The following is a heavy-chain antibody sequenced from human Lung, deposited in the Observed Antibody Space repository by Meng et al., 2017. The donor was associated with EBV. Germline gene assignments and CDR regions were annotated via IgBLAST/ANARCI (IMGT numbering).Heavy chain of an antibody. Sequence: DVQLVESGGALVQPGGSLRLSCVASGFSFSRYWMHWVRQAPGKGLVWVSHTNEDGRTTDYADSVKGRFTISRDNTKNILYLQMDSLRAEDTALYFCSRDLAGSDDDWGQGTLVTVSS. CDR2: TNEDGRTT. CDR3: SRDLAGSDDD. V-gene: IGHV3-74*01. D-gene: IGHD6-25*01. CDR1: GFSFSRYW. J-gene: IGHJ4*02.